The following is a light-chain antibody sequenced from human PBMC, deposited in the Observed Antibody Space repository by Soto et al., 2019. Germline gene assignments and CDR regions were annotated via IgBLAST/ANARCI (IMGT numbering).Light chain of an antibody. Sequence: EVVLTQSPATLSLSPGERATLSCRASQSVSSYIACYQQKPGQAPRVLIYDSSNRATGILARFSGSGSGTDFTLTISSLEPEDFAVYYCQQCNSWPVTFGQGTRLEIK. CDR1: QSVSSY. J-gene: IGKJ5*01. CDR3: QQCNSWPVT. V-gene: IGKV3-11*01. CDR2: DSS.